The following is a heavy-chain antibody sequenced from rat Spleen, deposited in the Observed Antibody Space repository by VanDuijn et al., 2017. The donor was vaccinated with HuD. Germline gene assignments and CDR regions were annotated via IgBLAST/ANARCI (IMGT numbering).Heavy chain of an antibody. V-gene: IGHV5-7*01. CDR1: GFTFSNYD. Sequence: EVQLVESGGGLVQPGRSMKLSCAASGFTFSNYDMAWVRQAPKKGLEWVATISDEGSSTYYRDSVKGRFTISRDNAKSTLYLQMDSLRSEDTATYYCARSVFDYWGQGVMVTVSS. J-gene: IGHJ2*01. CDR2: ISDEGSST. CDR3: ARSVFDY.